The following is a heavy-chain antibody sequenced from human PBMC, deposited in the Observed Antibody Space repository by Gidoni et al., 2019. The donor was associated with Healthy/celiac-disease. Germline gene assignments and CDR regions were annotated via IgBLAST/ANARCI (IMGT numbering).Heavy chain of an antibody. V-gene: IGHV2-26*01. CDR3: ARIPRGDFRIDS. Sequence: QVTLKESGHVLVKPTETLTLTCTVSGFLLSNARMGVSLIRQPPGKALEWLAHIFSNDEKSYSSSLKSRLAISKDTSKSQVVLTMTNRDPVDTATYYCARIPRGDFRIDSWDQGTLVTVSS. CDR1: GFLLSNARMG. CDR2: IFSNDEK. J-gene: IGHJ5*01. D-gene: IGHD3-3*01.